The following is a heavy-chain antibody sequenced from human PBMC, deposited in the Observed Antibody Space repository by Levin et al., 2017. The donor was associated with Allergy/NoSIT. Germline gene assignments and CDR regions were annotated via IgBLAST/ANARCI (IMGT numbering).Heavy chain of an antibody. CDR3: ARVCGGDCYGAFEI. CDR2: INPNSGDT. Sequence: PVASVKVSCKASGYTFTAYYIHWVRQAPGQGLEWMGWINPNSGDTNSAQNFQGRVTMTRDTSISTAYMELSRLRSDDTAVYYCARVCGGDCYGAFEIWGQGTMVTVSS. V-gene: IGHV1-2*02. J-gene: IGHJ3*02. D-gene: IGHD2-21*02. CDR1: GYTFTAYY.